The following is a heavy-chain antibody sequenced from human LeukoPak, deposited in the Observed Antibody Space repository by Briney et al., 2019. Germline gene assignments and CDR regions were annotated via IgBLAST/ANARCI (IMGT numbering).Heavy chain of an antibody. CDR2: IRYDGSNK. J-gene: IGHJ5*02. CDR3: ARDQATVTTSWVGNWFDP. D-gene: IGHD4-17*01. Sequence: PGGSLRLSCAASGFTFSSYGMHWVRQAPGKGLEWVAFIRYDGSNKYYADSVKGRFTISRDNSKNTLYLQMNSLRAEDTAVYYCARDQATVTTSWVGNWFDPWGQGTLVTVSS. CDR1: GFTFSSYG. V-gene: IGHV3-30*02.